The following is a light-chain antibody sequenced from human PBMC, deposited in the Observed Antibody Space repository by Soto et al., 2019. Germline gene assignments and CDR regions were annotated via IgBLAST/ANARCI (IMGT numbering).Light chain of an antibody. CDR3: QQTHSLPLS. CDR1: QGVGGW. CDR2: ATS. Sequence: IQMTQYKTSGSASVGDRVTITWLASQGVGGWLAWYQQKPGKVPKLLIYATSSLHSGVPSRFSGSGSGTDFTLSISSLQPEDFATYYCQQTHSLPLSFGPGTKVDIK. J-gene: IGKJ3*01. V-gene: IGKV1-12*01.